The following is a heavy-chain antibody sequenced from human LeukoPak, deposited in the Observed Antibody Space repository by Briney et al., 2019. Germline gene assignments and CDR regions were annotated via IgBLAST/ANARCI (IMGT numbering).Heavy chain of an antibody. CDR1: GFTFSSYS. D-gene: IGHD6-13*01. CDR2: IKEDGTGK. CDR3: AREIPQQLVAMDV. Sequence: PGGSLRLSCAASGFTFSSYSMNWVRQAPGKGLEWLANIKEDGTGKNHVDSVKGRFTISRDNAKNSLYLQMSGLRAEDTAVYYCAREIPQQLVAMDVWGQGTTVTVSS. V-gene: IGHV3-7*03. J-gene: IGHJ6*02.